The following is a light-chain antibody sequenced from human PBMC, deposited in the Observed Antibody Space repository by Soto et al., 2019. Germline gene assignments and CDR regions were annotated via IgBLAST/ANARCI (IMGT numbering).Light chain of an antibody. CDR2: GAS. CDR3: QQSSRSPVT. Sequence: EIAITQSPATLSVSPGERATLSCRASQSVGNNLAWYQQQPGQAPRLLIYGASSRATGIPDRFSGSGSGTDFTLTISRLEPEDFAVYYCQQSSRSPVTFGQGTRLEI. J-gene: IGKJ5*01. CDR1: QSVGNN. V-gene: IGKV3-20*01.